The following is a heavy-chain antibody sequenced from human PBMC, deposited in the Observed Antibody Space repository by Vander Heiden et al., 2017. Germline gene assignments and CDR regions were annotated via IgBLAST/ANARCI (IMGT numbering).Heavy chain of an antibody. J-gene: IGHJ5*02. V-gene: IGHV3-23*01. Sequence: EVQLLESGGGVVQPGGSLRSSCAASGLTFSNYAMSWVRQAAGKGLEWVSAISDSSGTTYYADSVKGRFTISRDNSKNTLYLQVNSLRAEDTAVYYCAKEALLAGRPFDPWGQGTLVTVSS. CDR3: AKEALLAGRPFDP. CDR1: GLTFSNYA. D-gene: IGHD2-15*01. CDR2: ISDSSGTT.